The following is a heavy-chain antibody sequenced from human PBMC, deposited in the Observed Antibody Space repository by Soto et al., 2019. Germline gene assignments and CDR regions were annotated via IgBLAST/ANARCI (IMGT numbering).Heavy chain of an antibody. CDR2: IYHSGST. J-gene: IGHJ5*02. CDR3: ARDFGPYDSSGYYKTYNWFDP. CDR1: GGSISSSNW. D-gene: IGHD3-22*01. Sequence: PXETLSLTCAVSGGSISSSNWWSCVRQPPGKGLEWIGEIYHSGSTNYNPSLKSRVTISVDKSKNQFSLKLSSVTAADTAVYYCARDFGPYDSSGYYKTYNWFDPWGQGTLVTVSS. V-gene: IGHV4-4*02.